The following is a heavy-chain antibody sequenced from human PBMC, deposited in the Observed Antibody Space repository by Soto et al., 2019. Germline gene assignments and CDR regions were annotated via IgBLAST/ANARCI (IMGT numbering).Heavy chain of an antibody. J-gene: IGHJ4*02. CDR1: GRTFTSYT. Sequence: ASVKVSCKASGRTFTSYTISCVRQAPGEGLEWVGWINTSNEDKLFAQKLQGRIPLTTDTSTSTAYMDLTILRSDETAVYFCARDPGVASFDLWAQGTLVTVSS. CDR2: INTSNEDK. V-gene: IGHV1-18*01. CDR3: ARDPGVASFDL. D-gene: IGHD2-21*01.